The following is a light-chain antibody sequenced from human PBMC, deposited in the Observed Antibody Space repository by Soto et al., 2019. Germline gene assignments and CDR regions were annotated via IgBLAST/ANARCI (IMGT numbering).Light chain of an antibody. CDR1: QSLGRE. Sequence: DMQVTRVAFALSASIRDRVTITCRASQSLGRELAWYQQKPGKAPKVLIYDASSLKSGVPSRFSGSGSGTEFTLTISSLQPDDFATYYCPRYNAYCAFGPGTQ. J-gene: IGKJ1*01. CDR2: DAS. V-gene: IGKV1-5*01. CDR3: PRYNAYCA.